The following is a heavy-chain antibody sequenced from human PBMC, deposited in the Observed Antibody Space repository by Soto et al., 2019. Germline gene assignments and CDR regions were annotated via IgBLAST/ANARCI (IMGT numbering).Heavy chain of an antibody. V-gene: IGHV1-69*01. Sequence: QVQLVQSGAEVKKPGSSVKVSCKASGGTFSSYAISWVRQAPGQGLEWMGGIIPIFGTANYAQKFQGRVTITADESTRSHYIEGGRLRSDDTAGYYCAGGGISMVRGVIIRAQLDYWGQGTLVTVAS. J-gene: IGHJ4*02. CDR3: AGGGISMVRGVIIRAQLDY. CDR1: GGTFSSYA. CDR2: IIPIFGTA. D-gene: IGHD3-10*01.